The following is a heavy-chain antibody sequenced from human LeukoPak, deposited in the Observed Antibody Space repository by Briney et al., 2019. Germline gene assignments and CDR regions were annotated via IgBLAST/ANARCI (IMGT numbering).Heavy chain of an antibody. J-gene: IGHJ3*02. CDR1: GFTFGSYA. CDR2: LSPSGASI. Sequence: GGSLRLSCAASGFTFGSYAMSWVRQAPGRGLEWVSSLSPSGASIYYADSVKGRFSISRDNSKNTLYLQMNSLRAEDTAVYYCSKGDLLLLWFGDDAFDIWGQGTMVTVSS. CDR3: SKGDLLLLWFGDDAFDI. D-gene: IGHD3-10*01. V-gene: IGHV3-23*01.